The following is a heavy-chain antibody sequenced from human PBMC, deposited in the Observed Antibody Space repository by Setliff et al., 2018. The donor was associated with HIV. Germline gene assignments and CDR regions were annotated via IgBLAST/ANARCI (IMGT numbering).Heavy chain of an antibody. Sequence: ETLSLTCTVSGGSISIYYWGWIRQPPGKGLEWIGSFYHSGSTFYNPSLKSRVTISLDTSKNQFSLKLRSVTAADTAVYYCVSGPLSGYGYYFDYWGQGALVTVSS. J-gene: IGHJ4*02. V-gene: IGHV4-38-2*02. D-gene: IGHD3-3*01. CDR2: FYHSGST. CDR1: GGSISIYY. CDR3: VSGPLSGYGYYFDY.